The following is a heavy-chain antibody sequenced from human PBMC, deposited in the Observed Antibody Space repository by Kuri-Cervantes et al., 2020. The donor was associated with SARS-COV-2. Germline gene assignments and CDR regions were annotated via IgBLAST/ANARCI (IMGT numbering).Heavy chain of an antibody. CDR2: TNPNSGGT. Sequence: ASVKVSCKASGYTFTGYYMHWVRQAPGQGLEWMGWTNPNSGGTNYAQKFQGRVTMTRDTSISTAYMELSRLRSDDTAVYYCAAYCSSTSCYNGGYYMDVWGKGTTVTVSS. V-gene: IGHV1-2*02. J-gene: IGHJ6*03. CDR3: AAYCSSTSCYNGGYYMDV. D-gene: IGHD2-2*02. CDR1: GYTFTGYY.